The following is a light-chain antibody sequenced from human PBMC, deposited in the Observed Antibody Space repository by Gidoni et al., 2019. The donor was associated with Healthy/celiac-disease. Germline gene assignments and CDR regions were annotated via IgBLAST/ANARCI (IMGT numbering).Light chain of an antibody. V-gene: IGKV1-39*01. CDR1: QSISSY. CDR2: AAS. CDR3: QQSYSTPRIT. Sequence: DIQMTPSPSSQSASVGDRVTITCRASQSISSYLNWYQQKPGKAPKLLIYAASSLQSGVPSRFSGSGSGTDFTLTISSLQPEDFATYYCQQSYSTPRITFGQGTRLEIK. J-gene: IGKJ5*01.